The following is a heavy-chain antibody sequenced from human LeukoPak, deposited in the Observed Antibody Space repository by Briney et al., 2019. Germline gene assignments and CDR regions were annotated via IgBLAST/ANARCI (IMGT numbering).Heavy chain of an antibody. CDR2: INPSGGST. CDR1: GYTFTSYY. J-gene: IGHJ4*02. D-gene: IGHD6-19*01. Sequence: ASVKVSCKASGYTFTSYYMHWVRQAPGQGLEWMGIINPSGGSTSYAQRFQGRVTMTRDTSTSTVYMELSSLRSEDTAVYYCASSVAVAGTGFDYWGQRTLVTVSS. CDR3: ASSVAVAGTGFDY. V-gene: IGHV1-46*01.